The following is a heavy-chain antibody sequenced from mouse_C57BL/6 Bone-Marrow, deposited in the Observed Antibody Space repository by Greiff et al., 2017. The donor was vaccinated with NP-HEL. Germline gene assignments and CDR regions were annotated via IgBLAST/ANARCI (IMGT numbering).Heavy chain of an antibody. D-gene: IGHD4-1*01. CDR2: IDPSDSET. J-gene: IGHJ1*03. CDR1: GYTFTSYW. Sequence: VQLQQPGAELVRPGSSVKLSCKASGYTFTSYWMHWVKQRPIQGLEWIGNIDPSDSETHYNQKFKDKATLTVDKSSSTAYMQLSSLTSEDSAVYYCVRGVGLWYFDVWGTGTTVTVSS. CDR3: VRGVGLWYFDV. V-gene: IGHV1-52*01.